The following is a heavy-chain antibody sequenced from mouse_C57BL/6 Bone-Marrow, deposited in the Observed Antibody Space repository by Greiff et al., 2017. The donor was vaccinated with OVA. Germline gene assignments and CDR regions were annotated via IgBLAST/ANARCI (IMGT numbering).Heavy chain of an antibody. CDR2: IDPETGGT. Sequence: VQLQQSGAELVRPGASVTLSCKASGFTFTDYEMHWVKQTPVHGLEWIGAIDPETGGTASNQKFKGKAILTADKSSSTAYMELHGLTSEDSTVYYFTRGGKYYGSSYGYFDYWGQGTTLTVSS. D-gene: IGHD1-1*01. CDR1: GFTFTDYE. J-gene: IGHJ2*01. V-gene: IGHV1-15*01. CDR3: TRGGKYYGSSYGYFDY.